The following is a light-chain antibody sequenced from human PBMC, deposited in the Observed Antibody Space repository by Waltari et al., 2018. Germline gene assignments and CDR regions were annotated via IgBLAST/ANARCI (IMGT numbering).Light chain of an antibody. Sequence: EIVMTQSPAALSVSPGERATLSCRASQSLITNLAWYQQKPGQPPRLVIYDASTRATGIPARFTGSGSGTEFTLTINSLQSEDFAVYYCQHYNHWQITFGQGTRLEIK. CDR2: DAS. V-gene: IGKV3-15*01. CDR3: QHYNHWQIT. J-gene: IGKJ5*01. CDR1: QSLITN.